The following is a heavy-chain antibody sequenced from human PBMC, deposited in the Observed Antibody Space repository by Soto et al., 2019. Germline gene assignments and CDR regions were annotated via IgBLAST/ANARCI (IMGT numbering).Heavy chain of an antibody. V-gene: IGHV1-18*01. Sequence: QVQLVQSGTEVKKPGASVKVSCTASGYTFTNYGISWVRQAPGQGLEWMGWISAYNGNTNYAQKRQGRDTMTTDPSTSKAYIELRSLRSDDQAVYYCARDRSNHDYWGQGTLVTVSS. CDR1: GYTFTNYG. CDR3: ARDRSNHDY. J-gene: IGHJ4*02. CDR2: ISAYNGNT.